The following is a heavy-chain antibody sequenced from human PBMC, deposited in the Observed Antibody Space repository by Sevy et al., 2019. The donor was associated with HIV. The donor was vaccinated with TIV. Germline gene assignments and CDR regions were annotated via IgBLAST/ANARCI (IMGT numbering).Heavy chain of an antibody. Sequence: GGSLRLSCAASGFTFSYFSMHWVRQAPGKGLEWVATIPYDGRNDHYADSVKGRFTISRDNSKNALYLQVNNLRADDTAVYFCALERLSSDVAEYFQNWGQGTLVTVSS. J-gene: IGHJ1*01. CDR3: ALERLSSDVAEYFQN. D-gene: IGHD1-1*01. CDR2: IPYDGRND. V-gene: IGHV3-30*04. CDR1: GFTFSYFS.